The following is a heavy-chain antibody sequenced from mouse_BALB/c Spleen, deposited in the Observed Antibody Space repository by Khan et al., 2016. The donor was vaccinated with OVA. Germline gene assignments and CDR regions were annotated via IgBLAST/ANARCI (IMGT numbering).Heavy chain of an antibody. CDR3: ARWFDY. V-gene: IGHV3-2*02. Sequence: VQLQQSGPGLVKPSQSLSLTCTVTGYSITSDYAWNWIRQFPGNKVEWMGYISYSGSTYYNPSLKSRITIPRETSKNQLFLQLNSVTTYDTATYYCARWFDYWGQGTLVTVAA. CDR1: GYSITSDYA. J-gene: IGHJ3*01. CDR2: ISYSGST.